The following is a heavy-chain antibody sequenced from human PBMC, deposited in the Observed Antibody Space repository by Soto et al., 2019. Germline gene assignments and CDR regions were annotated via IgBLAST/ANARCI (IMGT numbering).Heavy chain of an antibody. CDR3: ARHSYDYIWGSYRDYYFDY. CDR1: GGSISSYY. J-gene: IGHJ4*02. Sequence: SETLSLTCTVSGGSISSYYWSWIRQPPGKGLEWIGYIYYSGSTNYNPSLKSRVTISVDTSKNQFSLKLSSVTAADTAVYYCARHSYDYIWGSYRDYYFDYWGQGTRVTVAS. D-gene: IGHD3-16*02. CDR2: IYYSGST. V-gene: IGHV4-59*08.